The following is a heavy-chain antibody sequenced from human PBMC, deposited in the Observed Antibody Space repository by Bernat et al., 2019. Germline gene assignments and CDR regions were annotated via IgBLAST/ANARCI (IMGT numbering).Heavy chain of an antibody. CDR2: INSDGSST. Sequence: EVQLVESGGGLVQPGGSLRLSCAASGFTFSSYWMHWVRQAPGKGLVWVSRINSDGSSTSYADSVKGRFTISRDNAKNTLYLQMNSLRAEDTAVYYCARDLDCSSTSCYVDTYGMDVWGQGTTVTVSS. V-gene: IGHV3-74*01. J-gene: IGHJ6*02. CDR1: GFTFSSYW. D-gene: IGHD2-2*01. CDR3: ARDLDCSSTSCYVDTYGMDV.